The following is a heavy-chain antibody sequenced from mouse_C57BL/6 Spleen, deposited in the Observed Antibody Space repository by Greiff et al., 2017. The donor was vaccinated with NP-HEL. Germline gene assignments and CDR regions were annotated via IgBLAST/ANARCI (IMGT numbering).Heavy chain of an antibody. D-gene: IGHD1-1*01. CDR2: INPSNGGT. J-gene: IGHJ3*01. Sequence: QVQLQQSGTELVKPGASVKLSCKASGYTFTSYWMHWVKQRPGQGLEWIGNINPSNGGTNYNEKFKSKATLTVDKSSSTAYMQLSSLTSEDSAVYYCARSPFTTVVARAYWGQGTLVTVSA. CDR3: ARSPFTTVVARAY. V-gene: IGHV1-53*01. CDR1: GYTFTSYW.